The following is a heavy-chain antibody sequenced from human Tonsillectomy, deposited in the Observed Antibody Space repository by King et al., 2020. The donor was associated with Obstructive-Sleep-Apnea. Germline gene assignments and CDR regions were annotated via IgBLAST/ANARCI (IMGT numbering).Heavy chain of an antibody. J-gene: IGHJ3*02. V-gene: IGHV3-33*01. CDR3: AYLMGASDAFDI. CDR2: IWYDGSNK. D-gene: IGHD1-26*01. CDR1: GFTFSSYG. Sequence: VQLVESGGGVVQPGRSLRLSCAASGFTFSSYGMHWVRQAPGKGLEWVAVIWYDGSNKYYADSVKGRFTISRDNSKNTLYLQMNSLRAEDTAVYYCAYLMGASDAFDIWGQGTMVTVSS.